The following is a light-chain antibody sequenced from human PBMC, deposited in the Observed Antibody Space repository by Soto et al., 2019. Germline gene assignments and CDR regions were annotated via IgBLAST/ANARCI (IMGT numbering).Light chain of an antibody. Sequence: EIVMTQSPATLSVSPGERATLSCRASQSVRSTLAWYQQKPGQAPRLLIYGASTGATGIPARFTGSGSGTEFTLTISSLQSEDFAVYYCQQYNNWPLTFGGGTKVDIK. V-gene: IGKV3-15*01. CDR1: QSVRST. CDR3: QQYNNWPLT. CDR2: GAS. J-gene: IGKJ4*01.